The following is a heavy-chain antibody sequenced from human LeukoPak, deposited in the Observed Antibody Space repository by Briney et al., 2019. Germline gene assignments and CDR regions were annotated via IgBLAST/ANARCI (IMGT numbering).Heavy chain of an antibody. V-gene: IGHV4-61*02. J-gene: IGHJ4*02. CDR3: ARGGSSGWLLREYYFDY. CDR1: GGSISSGSYY. D-gene: IGHD3-22*01. CDR2: IYTSGST. Sequence: PSEALSLTCTVSGGSISSGSYYWSWIRQPAGKGLEWIGRIYTSGSTNYNPSLKSRVTISVDTSKNQFSLKLSSVTAADTAVYYCARGGSSGWLLREYYFDYWGQGTLVTVSS.